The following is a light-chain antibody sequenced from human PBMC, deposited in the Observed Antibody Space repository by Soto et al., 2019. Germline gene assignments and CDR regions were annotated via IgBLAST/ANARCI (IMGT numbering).Light chain of an antibody. CDR2: GAS. J-gene: IGKJ1*01. CDR1: QSVSNN. CDR3: QQYNNWPPWT. Sequence: IVLTQSPGTLSLSPGERATLSCRASQSVSNNYLAWYQQKPGQAPRLLIYGASTRATGIPARFSGSGSGTEFTLTISSLQSEDFAVYYCQQYNNWPPWTFGQGTKVDI. V-gene: IGKV3-15*01.